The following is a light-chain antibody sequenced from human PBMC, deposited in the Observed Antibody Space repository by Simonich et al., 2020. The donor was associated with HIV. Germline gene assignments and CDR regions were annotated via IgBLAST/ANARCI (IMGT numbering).Light chain of an antibody. CDR3: SSYAGSNNVV. Sequence: QSALTQPASVSGSPGQSITISCTGTRSDVGGYNYVSWYQQHPGKAPKPMIYEVSKLPSGVPDRFSGSKSGNTASLTVSGLQTEDEADYYCSSYAGSNNVVFGGGTKLAVL. V-gene: IGLV2-8*01. J-gene: IGLJ3*02. CDR1: RSDVGGYNY. CDR2: EVS.